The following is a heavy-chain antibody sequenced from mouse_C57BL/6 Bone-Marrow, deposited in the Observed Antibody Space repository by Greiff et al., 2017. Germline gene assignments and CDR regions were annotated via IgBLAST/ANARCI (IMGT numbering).Heavy chain of an antibody. V-gene: IGHV1-76*01. J-gene: IGHJ4*01. CDR2: IYPGSGNT. CDR1: GYTFTDYY. D-gene: IGHD6-1*01. Sequence: QVQLQQSGAELVRPGASVKLSCKASGYTFTDYYINWVKQRPGQGLEWIARIYPGSGNTNYNEKFKGKATLTADKASSTAYMQLSSLTSEDSAVYFCAREDYDSLWAFDFWGKGTSVTVSS. CDR3: AREDYDSLWAFDF.